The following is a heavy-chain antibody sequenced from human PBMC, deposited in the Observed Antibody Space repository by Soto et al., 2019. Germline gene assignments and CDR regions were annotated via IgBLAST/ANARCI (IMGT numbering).Heavy chain of an antibody. V-gene: IGHV4-34*01. CDR2: INHSGST. J-gene: IGHJ6*02. Sequence: SETLSLTCAVYGGSFSGYYWSWIRQPPGKGLEWIGEINHSGSTNYNPSLKSRVNISVDTSKNQFSMKQSSVTAADTAVYYCARVPTYYYGSGSLYYYYYGMDVWGQGTTVT. CDR3: ARVPTYYYGSGSLYYYYYGMDV. D-gene: IGHD3-10*01. CDR1: GGSFSGYY.